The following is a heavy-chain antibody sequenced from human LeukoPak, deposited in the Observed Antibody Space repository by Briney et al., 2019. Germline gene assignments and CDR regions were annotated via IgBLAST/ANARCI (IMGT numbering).Heavy chain of an antibody. D-gene: IGHD5-18*01. CDR1: GYSFTSYW. CDR2: IYPGDSDT. J-gene: IGHJ4*02. CDR3: ARHREIFVDTAGGYFGY. Sequence: GESLKISCKGSGYSFTSYWIGWVRQMPGKGLEWMGIIYPGDSDTRYSPSFQGQVTISADKSISTAYLQWSSLKASDTAMYYCARHREIFVDTAGGYFGYWGQGTLVTVSS. V-gene: IGHV5-51*01.